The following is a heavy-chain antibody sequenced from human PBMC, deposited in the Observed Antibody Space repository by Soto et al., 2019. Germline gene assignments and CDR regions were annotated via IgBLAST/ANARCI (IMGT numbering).Heavy chain of an antibody. J-gene: IGHJ3*02. Sequence: GGSLRLSCATSGVTFSDSVIYWVRQTSGKGLEWVGRIRSKGDSYATAYAASVKGRCTISRDVSKNTLYLQMNTLNAEDTAVYYCTRNLDYAFDIWGQGTMVTVSS. D-gene: IGHD1-7*01. CDR3: TRNLDYAFDI. CDR2: IRSKGDSYAT. V-gene: IGHV3-73*01. CDR1: GVTFSDSV.